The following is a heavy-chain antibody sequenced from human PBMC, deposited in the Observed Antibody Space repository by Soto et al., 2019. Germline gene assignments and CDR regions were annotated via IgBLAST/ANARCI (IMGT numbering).Heavy chain of an antibody. CDR1: GFTFSSYA. D-gene: IGHD3-3*01. J-gene: IGHJ4*02. CDR2: ISGSGGST. CDR3: ARVGYDFWSGYYIY. V-gene: IGHV3-23*01. Sequence: GGSLRLSCAASGFTFSSYAMSWVRQAPGKGLEWVSAISGSGGSTYYADSVKGRFTISRDNSKNTLYLQMNSLRAEDTVVYYCARVGYDFWSGYYIYWGQGTLVTVSS.